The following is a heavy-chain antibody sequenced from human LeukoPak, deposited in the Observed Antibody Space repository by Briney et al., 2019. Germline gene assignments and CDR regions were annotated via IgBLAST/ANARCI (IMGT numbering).Heavy chain of an antibody. CDR1: GFTFSSYE. CDR2: ISDSGSTK. D-gene: IGHD3-22*01. CDR3: VREGYYDSSGYLGVFDY. Sequence: GGSLRLSCAASGFTFSSYEMNWVRQAPGKGLEWVSYISDSGSTKYYADSVKGRFTISRDNAKNSMYLQMNSLRAGDTAVYYCVREGYYDSSGYLGVFDYWGQGTLVTVSS. J-gene: IGHJ4*02. V-gene: IGHV3-48*03.